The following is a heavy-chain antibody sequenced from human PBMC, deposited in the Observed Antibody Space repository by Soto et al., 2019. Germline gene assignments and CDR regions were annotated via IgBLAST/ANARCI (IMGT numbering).Heavy chain of an antibody. CDR3: ARVWGGAFDI. V-gene: IGHV4-59*01. J-gene: IGHJ3*02. CDR1: GGSISSYY. CDR2: IYYSGST. Sequence: QVQLQESGPGLVKPSETLSLTCTVSGGSISSYYWSWIRQPPGKGLEWIGYIYYSGSTNYNPSLKSRVTISVHTSTNQFSLTLSSVTAADTAVYYCARVWGGAFDIWGQGTMVTVSS. D-gene: IGHD3-10*01.